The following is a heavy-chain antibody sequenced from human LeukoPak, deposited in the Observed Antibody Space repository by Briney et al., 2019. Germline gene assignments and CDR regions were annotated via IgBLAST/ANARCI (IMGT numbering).Heavy chain of an antibody. Sequence: PSETLSLTCTVSGGSISSYYWSWIRQPPGKGLEWIGYIYYSGSTNYNPSLKSRVTISVDTSKNQFSLKLSSVTAADTAVYYCARGTTVTTGFDYWGQGTLVTVSS. V-gene: IGHV4-59*01. D-gene: IGHD4-17*01. J-gene: IGHJ4*02. CDR2: IYYSGST. CDR1: GGSISSYY. CDR3: ARGTTVTTGFDY.